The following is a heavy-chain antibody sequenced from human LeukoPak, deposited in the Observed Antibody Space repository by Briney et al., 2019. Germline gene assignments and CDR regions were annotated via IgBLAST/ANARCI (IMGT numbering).Heavy chain of an antibody. J-gene: IGHJ3*02. CDR2: IYYSGST. Sequence: PSETLSLTCTVSGGSISSSSYYWGWIRQPPGKGLEWIGSIYYSGSTYYNPSLKSRVTISVDTSKNQFSLKLISVTAADTAVYYCARQAIAVAGTRDLLAFDIWGQGTMVTVSS. V-gene: IGHV4-39*01. CDR1: GGSISSSSYY. CDR3: ARQAIAVAGTRDLLAFDI. D-gene: IGHD6-19*01.